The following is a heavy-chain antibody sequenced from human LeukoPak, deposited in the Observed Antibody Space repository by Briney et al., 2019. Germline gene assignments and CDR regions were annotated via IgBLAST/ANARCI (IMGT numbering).Heavy chain of an antibody. Sequence: ASVKVSCKASGYTFTSYGMSWVRQAPGQGLEWMGWISAYNGNTDYAQKLQGRVTMTTDTSTSTAYMELRSLRSDDTAVYYCAREVRGDYWGFWGQGTLVTLSS. CDR1: GYTFTSYG. J-gene: IGHJ4*02. V-gene: IGHV1-18*01. CDR2: ISAYNGNT. CDR3: AREVRGDYWGF. D-gene: IGHD4-17*01.